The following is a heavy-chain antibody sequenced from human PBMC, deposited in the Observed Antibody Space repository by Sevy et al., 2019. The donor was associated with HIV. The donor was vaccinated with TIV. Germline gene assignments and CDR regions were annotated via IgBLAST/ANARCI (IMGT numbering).Heavy chain of an antibody. V-gene: IGHV3-7*03. Sequence: GGSLRLSCAASGFIFNDYWMHWVRQAPGKGLEWVANINEDGSKQYYVDSVKGRFTISRDNAKSSVFLEMNSLRVDDAAIYYCARAIGISASFWGHGTLVTVSS. CDR1: GFIFNDYW. CDR3: ARAIGISASF. CDR2: INEDGSKQ. J-gene: IGHJ4*01. D-gene: IGHD2-15*01.